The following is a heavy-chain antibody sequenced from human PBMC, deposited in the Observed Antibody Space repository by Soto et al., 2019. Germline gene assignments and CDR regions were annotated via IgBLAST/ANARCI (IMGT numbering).Heavy chain of an antibody. Sequence: ASVKVSCKASGGTFSSYAVSWVRQAPGQGLEWMGGIIPIFGTANYAQKFQGRVTITADESTSTAYMELSSLRSEDTAVYYCARDLKPSQTPRAFDIWGQGTMVTVSS. CDR2: IIPIFGTA. CDR1: GGTFSSYA. J-gene: IGHJ3*02. V-gene: IGHV1-69*13. CDR3: ARDLKPSQTPRAFDI.